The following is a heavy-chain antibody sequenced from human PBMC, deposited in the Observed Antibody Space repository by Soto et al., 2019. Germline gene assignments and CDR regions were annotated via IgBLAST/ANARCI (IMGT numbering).Heavy chain of an antibody. J-gene: IGHJ5*01. CDR1: GDSVSSNSAA. CDR2: AYYRSQWFY. CDR3: ARRRYSSGWYGSWFDS. V-gene: IGHV6-1*01. Sequence: SQTLSLTCAISGDSVSSNSAAWNWIRQSPSRGLEWLGRAYYRSQWFYDSAVSVKSRITVIPDTSKNQFSLQLSSVTAADTAVYYCARRRYSSGWYGSWFDSRGQRTPVTVSS. D-gene: IGHD6-19*01.